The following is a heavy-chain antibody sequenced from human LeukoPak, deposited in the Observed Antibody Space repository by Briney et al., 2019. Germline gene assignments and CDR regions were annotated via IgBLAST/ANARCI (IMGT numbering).Heavy chain of an antibody. CDR2: INRSGST. V-gene: IGHV4-34*01. J-gene: IGHJ6*03. CDR3: ARGGGNLLPFFDPKYYYYMDV. Sequence: PSETLSLTCAVYGGSSSGYYWSWIRQPPGKGLEWIAEINRSGSTNYNASLRSRVTVYVDTSKNQFSLKLSSVTAADTAVYYCARGGGNLLPFFDPKYYYYMDVWGKGTTVTVSS. CDR1: GGSSSGYY. D-gene: IGHD3-9*01.